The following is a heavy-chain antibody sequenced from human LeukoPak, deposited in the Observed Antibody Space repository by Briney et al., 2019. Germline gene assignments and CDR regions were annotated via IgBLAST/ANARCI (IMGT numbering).Heavy chain of an antibody. CDR3: ASSPPRRYCSGGSCVYFDY. D-gene: IGHD2-15*01. CDR1: GGSFSGYY. CDR2: INHSGST. J-gene: IGHJ4*02. V-gene: IGHV4-34*01. Sequence: SETLSLTCAVYGGSFSGYYWSWIRQPPGKGLEWIGEINHSGSTNYNPSLKSRVTISVDTSKNQFSLKLSSVTAADTAVYYCASSPPRRYCSGGSCVYFDYWGQGTLVTVSS.